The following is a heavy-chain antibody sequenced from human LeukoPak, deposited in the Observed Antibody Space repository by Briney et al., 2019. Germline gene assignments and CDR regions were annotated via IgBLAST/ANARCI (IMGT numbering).Heavy chain of an antibody. J-gene: IGHJ4*02. CDR3: ARVRGYDILTGYRFDY. CDR2: IYHSGST. Sequence: SQTLSLTCAVSGGSISSGGYSWSWIRQPPGKGLEWIGYIYHSGSTYYNPSLKSRVTISVDRSKNQFSLKLSSVTAADTAVYYCARVRGYDILTGYRFDYWGQGTLVTVSS. V-gene: IGHV4-30-2*01. D-gene: IGHD3-9*01. CDR1: GGSISSGGYS.